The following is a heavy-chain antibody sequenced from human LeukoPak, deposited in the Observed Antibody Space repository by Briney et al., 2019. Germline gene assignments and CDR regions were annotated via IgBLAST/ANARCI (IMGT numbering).Heavy chain of an antibody. Sequence: SETLCLTCAVYGGSFSGYYWSWIRQPPGKGLEWIGEINHSGSSNYNPSLKSRVTISVDTSKNQFSLKLSSVTAADTAVYYCARGGVGRAGNWGQGKLVTVSS. V-gene: IGHV4-34*01. CDR1: GGSFSGYY. J-gene: IGHJ4*02. CDR3: ARGGVGRAGN. D-gene: IGHD2-15*01. CDR2: INHSGSS.